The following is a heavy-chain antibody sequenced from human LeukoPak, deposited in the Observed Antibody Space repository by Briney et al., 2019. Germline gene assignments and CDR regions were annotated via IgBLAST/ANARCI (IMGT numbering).Heavy chain of an antibody. Sequence: SETLSLTCTVSGGSISSSSYYWGSIRQPPGKGLEWIGSIYYSGSTYYNPSLKSRVTISVDTSKNQFSLKLSSVTAADTAVYYCARLSRIAAAGRGYMDVWGKGTTVTVSS. D-gene: IGHD6-13*01. V-gene: IGHV4-39*01. CDR1: GGSISSSSYY. CDR3: ARLSRIAAAGRGYMDV. CDR2: IYYSGST. J-gene: IGHJ6*03.